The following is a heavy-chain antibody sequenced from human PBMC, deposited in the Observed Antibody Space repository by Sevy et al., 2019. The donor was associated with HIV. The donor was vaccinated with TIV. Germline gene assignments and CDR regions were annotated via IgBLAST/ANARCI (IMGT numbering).Heavy chain of an antibody. CDR3: AREPSITGTTIHYYYYGMDV. J-gene: IGHJ6*02. V-gene: IGHV4-38-2*02. D-gene: IGHD1-20*01. Sequence: SETLSLTCTVSGYSISSGYYWGWIRQPPGKGLEWIGSIYHSGSTYYNPSLKSRVTISVDTSKNQFSLKLSSVTAADTAVYYCAREPSITGTTIHYYYYGMDVWGQGTTVTVS. CDR1: GYSISSGYY. CDR2: IYHSGST.